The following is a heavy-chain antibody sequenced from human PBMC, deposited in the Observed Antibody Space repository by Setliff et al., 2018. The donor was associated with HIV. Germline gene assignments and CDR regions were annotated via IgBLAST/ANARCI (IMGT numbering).Heavy chain of an antibody. CDR3: ARAVGYCSSTICYGAWYFDL. CDR2: ISAFNGNT. D-gene: IGHD2-2*01. CDR1: GYTFTGYG. V-gene: IGHV1-18*01. J-gene: IGHJ2*01. Sequence: ASVKVSCKASGYTFTGYGISWVRQAPGQGLEWMGWISAFNGNTNYAQKLRGRVTMATDTSTSTAYMELRSLRSDDTAVYYCARAVGYCSSTICYGAWYFDLWGRGTLVTVS.